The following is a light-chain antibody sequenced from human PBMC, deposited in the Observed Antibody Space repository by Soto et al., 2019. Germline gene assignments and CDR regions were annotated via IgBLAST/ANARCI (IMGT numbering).Light chain of an antibody. CDR1: QSVSSSY. V-gene: IGKV3-20*01. Sequence: EIVLTQSPGTLSLSPGERATLSCRASQSVSSSYLAWYQQKPGQAPRLHIYGASSRATGIPDRFSGSGSGTDFTLTTSRLEPEDFAVYYCQQYGSPPSTFGGGTKVDVK. CDR3: QQYGSPPST. CDR2: GAS. J-gene: IGKJ4*01.